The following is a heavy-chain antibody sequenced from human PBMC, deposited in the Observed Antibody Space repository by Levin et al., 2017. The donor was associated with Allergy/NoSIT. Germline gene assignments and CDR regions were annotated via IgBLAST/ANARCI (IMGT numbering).Heavy chain of an antibody. V-gene: IGHV3-33*01. CDR3: ASLSSGDAFDI. J-gene: IGHJ3*02. CDR1: GFTFSSYG. Sequence: TGGSLRLSCAASGFTFSSYGMHWVRQAPGKGLEWVAVIWYDGSNKYYADSVKGRFTISRDNSKNTLYLQMNSLRAEDTAVYYCASLSSGDAFDIWGQGTMVTVSS. CDR2: IWYDGSNK.